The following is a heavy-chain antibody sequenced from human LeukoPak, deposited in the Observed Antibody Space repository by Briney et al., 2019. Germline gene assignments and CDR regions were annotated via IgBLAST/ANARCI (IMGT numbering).Heavy chain of an antibody. J-gene: IGHJ3*02. Sequence: HPGGSLRLSCAASGFTFSSYAMSWVRQAPGKGLEWVSGISGSGGSTYYPDSVKGRFTISRDNSKNTLHLQMNSLRAEDTAVYYCAKRVSGGIWGQGTMVTVSS. V-gene: IGHV3-23*01. D-gene: IGHD2-15*01. CDR1: GFTFSSYA. CDR2: ISGSGGST. CDR3: AKRVSGGI.